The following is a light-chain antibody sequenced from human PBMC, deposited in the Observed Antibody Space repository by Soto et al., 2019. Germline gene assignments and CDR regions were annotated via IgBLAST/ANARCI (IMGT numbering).Light chain of an antibody. CDR2: TTN. V-gene: IGLV7-43*01. Sequence: QAVVTQEPSLTVSPGGTVTLTCASSTGAVTSGNYPSWFQQTPGQTPRTLIYTTNSRHSWTPARFSGSLLGGKAALTLSGVQPEDEAEYYCLLYYGGAQLVFGGGTKLTVL. CDR3: LLYYGGAQLV. J-gene: IGLJ3*02. CDR1: TGAVTSGNY.